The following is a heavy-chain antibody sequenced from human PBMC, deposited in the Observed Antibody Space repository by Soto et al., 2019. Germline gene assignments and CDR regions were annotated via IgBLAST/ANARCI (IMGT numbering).Heavy chain of an antibody. J-gene: IGHJ4*02. CDR3: TRGYYFDY. CDR2: IRSKAYGGTT. V-gene: IGHV3-49*03. CDR1: GFTFSDYY. Sequence: PGGSLRLSCAASGFTFSDYYMSWIRQAPGKGLEWVGFIRSKAYGGTTEYAASVKGRFTISRDDSKSIAYLQMNSLKTEDTAVYYCTRGYYFDYWGQGTLVTVSS.